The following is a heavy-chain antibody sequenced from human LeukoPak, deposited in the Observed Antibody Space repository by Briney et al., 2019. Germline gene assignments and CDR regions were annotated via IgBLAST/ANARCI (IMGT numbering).Heavy chain of an antibody. CDR1: GFTFSSYG. CDR3: ARGYCSSTNCYAGAFDI. CDR2: IWSDGSDK. D-gene: IGHD2-2*01. Sequence: PGRSLRLSCAASGFTFSSYGMHWVRQAPGKGLEWVAVIWSDGSDKYYVDSVKGRFTISRDNAKNSLYLQMDSLRAEDTAVYYCARGYCSSTNCYAGAFDIWGQGTMVTVSS. V-gene: IGHV3-33*03. J-gene: IGHJ3*02.